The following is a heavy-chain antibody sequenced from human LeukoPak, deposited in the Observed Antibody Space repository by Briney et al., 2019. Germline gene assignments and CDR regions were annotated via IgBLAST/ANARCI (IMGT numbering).Heavy chain of an antibody. CDR1: SGSVSSGDKY. D-gene: IGHD3-10*01. J-gene: IGHJ6*04. Sequence: SQTLSLTCSVSSGSVSSGDKYWSWIRQPPGKGLEWIGYIFYSGNTYYNPSLKSRVALSVDTSKNHFSLMLSSVTAADTAVYYCARASIPSRGRGYYGLDVWGKGTTVTVSS. CDR2: IFYSGNT. CDR3: ARASIPSRGRGYYGLDV. V-gene: IGHV4-30-4*01.